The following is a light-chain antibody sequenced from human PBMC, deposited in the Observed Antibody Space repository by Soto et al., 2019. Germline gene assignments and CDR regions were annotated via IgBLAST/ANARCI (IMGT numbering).Light chain of an antibody. CDR3: QQYETSPRT. Sequence: VLTQAPATLSVSPGERATLSCRASQSVDNNLAWYQQKPGQAPRLLIYGASSRATGIPDRFSGSGSGTDFTLTISRLEPEDFAVYYCQQYETSPRTFGQGTKVDIK. J-gene: IGKJ1*01. V-gene: IGKV3-20*01. CDR2: GAS. CDR1: QSVDNN.